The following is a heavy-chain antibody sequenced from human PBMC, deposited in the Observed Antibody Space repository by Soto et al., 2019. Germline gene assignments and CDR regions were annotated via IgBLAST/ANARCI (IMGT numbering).Heavy chain of an antibody. CDR3: ARGGSSWYGFDY. V-gene: IGHV1-69*01. Sequence: QVQLVQSGAEVKKPGSSVKVSCKASGGTFSSYAISWVRQAPGQGLEWMGGIIPIVGTANYAQKFQVRVTINADESTSTAYMELSSLRSEDTAVYYCARGGSSWYGFDYWGQGTLVTVSS. CDR2: IIPIVGTA. D-gene: IGHD6-13*01. CDR1: GGTFSSYA. J-gene: IGHJ4*02.